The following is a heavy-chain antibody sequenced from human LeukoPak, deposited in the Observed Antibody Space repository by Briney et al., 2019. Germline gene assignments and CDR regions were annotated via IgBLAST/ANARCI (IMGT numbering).Heavy chain of an antibody. V-gene: IGHV1-69*04. J-gene: IGHJ6*02. Sequence: SVNVSCKATGCTFSSYAISWVRQARGQGLEWMGMIIPIFGIANYAQKFQGRVTITANKSTSTAYMELSSLRSEDTAVYYYANSYGLYYYYGMDVWGQGTTVTVSS. D-gene: IGHD5-18*01. CDR2: IIPIFGIA. CDR3: ANSYGLYYYYGMDV. CDR1: GCTFSSYA.